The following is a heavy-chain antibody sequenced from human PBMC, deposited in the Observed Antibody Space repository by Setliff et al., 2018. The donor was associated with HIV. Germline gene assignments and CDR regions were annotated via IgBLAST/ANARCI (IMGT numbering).Heavy chain of an antibody. V-gene: IGHV1-2*02. CDR1: GYTFSDSH. CDR3: ARAPKRVYYYGSGTYLHDAFDI. D-gene: IGHD3-10*01. J-gene: IGHJ3*02. Sequence: ALVKVSCKASGYTFSDSHISWVRQAPGQGLEWMGWINPNSGGTNYAQKFQGRVTMTRDTSISTAYMELSRLRSDDTAVYYCARAPKRVYYYGSGTYLHDAFDIWGQGTMVTVSS. CDR2: INPNSGGT.